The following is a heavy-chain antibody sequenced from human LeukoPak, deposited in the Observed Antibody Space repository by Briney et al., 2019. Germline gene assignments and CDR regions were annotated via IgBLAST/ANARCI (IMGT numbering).Heavy chain of an antibody. J-gene: IGHJ5*02. V-gene: IGHV4-4*07. CDR1: GGSLCSFY. CDR3: ARDFKVAGFDP. D-gene: IGHD6-19*01. CDR2: ISSSRST. Sequence: SETLSLTCRDSGGSLCSFYWSWIRQPAGTGLEWVGRISSSRSTNYNPSLKSRVTMSVETSKQQFSLRLSSVTAADTAEYYCARDFKVAGFDPWGQGALVTVSS.